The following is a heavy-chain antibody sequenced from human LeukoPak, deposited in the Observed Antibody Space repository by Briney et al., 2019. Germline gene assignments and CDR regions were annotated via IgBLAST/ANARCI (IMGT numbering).Heavy chain of an antibody. CDR1: GFTFSSYG. J-gene: IGHJ4*02. D-gene: IGHD3-22*01. Sequence: GGSLRLSCAASGFTFSSYGMHWVRQAPGKGLEWVAVISYDGSNKYYADSVKGRFTISRDNSKNTLYLQMNSLRAEDTAVYYCAKDSSYYDSSGYYSGDQGTLVTVSS. V-gene: IGHV3-30*18. CDR3: AKDSSYYDSSGYYS. CDR2: ISYDGSNK.